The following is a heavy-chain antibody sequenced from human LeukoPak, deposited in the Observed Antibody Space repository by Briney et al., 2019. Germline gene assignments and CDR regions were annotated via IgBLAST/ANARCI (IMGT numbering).Heavy chain of an antibody. J-gene: IGHJ4*02. CDR2: ISSRSTYI. CDR1: GFTFSTYS. V-gene: IGHV3-21*01. CDR3: ARGVGCSGGSCYFNY. D-gene: IGHD2-15*01. Sequence: GGSLRLSCAASGFTFSTYSMNWVRQAPGKGLEWVSSISSRSTYIYYADSMKGRFTISRDNTKNSLYLQMNSQRAEDTAVYYCARGVGCSGGSCYFNYWGQGTLVTVSS.